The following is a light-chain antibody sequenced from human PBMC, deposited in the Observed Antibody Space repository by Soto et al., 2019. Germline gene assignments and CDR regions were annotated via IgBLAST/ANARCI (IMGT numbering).Light chain of an antibody. CDR2: GAS. CDR3: QQYGSSPYT. J-gene: IGKJ2*01. CDR1: QSVSSGY. Sequence: EIVLTQSPGTLYLSPGERATLSCRASQSVSSGYLAWYQQKPGQAPRLLLFGASNRTTGIPDRFSGSGSGTDFTLTISRLEAEDVAVYSCQQYGSSPYTFGQGTKLEI. V-gene: IGKV3-20*01.